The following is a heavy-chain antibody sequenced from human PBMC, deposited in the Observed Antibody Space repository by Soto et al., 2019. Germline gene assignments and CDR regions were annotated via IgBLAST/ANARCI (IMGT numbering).Heavy chain of an antibody. CDR1: GFTFSRYA. V-gene: IGHV3-23*01. J-gene: IGHJ4*02. D-gene: IGHD1-26*01. CDR3: ARRGSGSYYNY. Sequence: EVQLLESGGGFVQPGGSLRLSCAASGFTFSRYAMRWVRQAPWKGLEWVSAISGSGDSTYYADSVKGRFTISRDNSKYTVYLQLNILRGEDTALYYCARRGSGSYYNYWGQGNLVTPSS. CDR2: ISGSGDST.